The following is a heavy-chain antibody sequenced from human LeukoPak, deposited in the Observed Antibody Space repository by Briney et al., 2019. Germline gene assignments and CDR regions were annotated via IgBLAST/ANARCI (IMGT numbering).Heavy chain of an antibody. CDR3: AKRYYYDTCGNSGGLDP. V-gene: IGHV3-23*01. D-gene: IGHD3-22*01. CDR1: GFTFSSYA. CDR2: IGGSGDGT. J-gene: IGHJ5*02. Sequence: PGGSLRLSCAASGFTFSSYAMGWVRQAPGKGLEWVSTIGGSGDGTYYADSVKGRFTISRENSRNTLSLQMNSLRAEDTAVYYCAKRYYYDTCGNSGGLDPCSQGTLVTVSS.